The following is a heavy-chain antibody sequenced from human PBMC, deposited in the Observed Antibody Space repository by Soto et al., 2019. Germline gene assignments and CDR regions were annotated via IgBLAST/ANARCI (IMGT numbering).Heavy chain of an antibody. CDR1: GDSISSRSHY. CDR3: ARQGFQPIFGRLRFFDY. CDR2: GYYSGST. Sequence: LPETLSLTCTVSGDSISSRSHYWGWIRQPPGKGLEWIGSGYYSGSTYYNPSLKSRVTISVDTSKNQFSLKLTSVTAADTAVYYCARQGFQPIFGRLRFFDYWGQGTLVTVSS. D-gene: IGHD4-17*01. V-gene: IGHV4-39*01. J-gene: IGHJ4*02.